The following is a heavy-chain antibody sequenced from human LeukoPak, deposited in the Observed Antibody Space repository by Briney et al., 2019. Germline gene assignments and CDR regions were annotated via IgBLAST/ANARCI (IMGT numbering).Heavy chain of an antibody. CDR3: AREKVAGTFDS. V-gene: IGHV3-11*01. D-gene: IGHD6-19*01. CDR1: EFTVNDYY. CDR2: IGGSDSIV. Sequence: GGSLRLSCAVSEFTVNDYYMSWIRQAPGKGLEWVSDIGGSDSIVAYADSVKGRFSNSRDFAKNSLYLQMNSLRAEDTAVYYCAREKVAGTFDSWGQGALVTVSS. J-gene: IGHJ4*02.